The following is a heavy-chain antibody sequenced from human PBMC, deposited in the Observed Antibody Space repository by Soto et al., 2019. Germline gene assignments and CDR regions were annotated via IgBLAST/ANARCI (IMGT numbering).Heavy chain of an antibody. CDR2: VSVSGVST. J-gene: IGHJ3*01. Sequence: GGSLGLSSAASGSAFSSYAMSWIRQAPGQGLECVSAVSVSGVSTYDADSVKGRFTISRDNSKNTLYLRMNILRAEDTTVYNGAKDHNVSRKVVVLAMGEWSFEGWTHVRGQG. CDR3: AKDHNVSRKVVVLAMGEWSFEGWTHV. D-gene: IGHD3-22*01. V-gene: IGHV3-23*01. CDR1: GSAFSSYA.